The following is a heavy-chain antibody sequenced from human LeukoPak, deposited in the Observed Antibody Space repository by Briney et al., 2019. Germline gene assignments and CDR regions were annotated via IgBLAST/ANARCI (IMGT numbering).Heavy chain of an antibody. CDR1: GYTFTGYY. CDR2: INPNSGGT. J-gene: IGHJ3*02. Sequence: ASVKVSCKASGYTFTGYYMHWVRQAPGQGLEWMRWINPNSGGTNYAQKFQGRVTMTRDTSISTAYMELSRLRSDDTAVYYCARQSFIAGDNWNYVLNGDDALDIWGQGTMVTVSS. D-gene: IGHD1-7*01. CDR3: ARQSFIAGDNWNYVLNGDDALDI. V-gene: IGHV1-2*02.